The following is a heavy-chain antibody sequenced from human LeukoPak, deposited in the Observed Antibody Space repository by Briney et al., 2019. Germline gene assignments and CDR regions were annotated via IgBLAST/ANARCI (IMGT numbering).Heavy chain of an antibody. CDR3: ARDGIAAAAYYFDY. V-gene: IGHV3-21*01. D-gene: IGHD6-13*01. CDR2: ISSSSSYI. J-gene: IGHJ4*02. CDR1: GFTFSSYS. Sequence: GGSLSLSCAASGFTFSSYSMNWVRQAPGKGLEWVSSISSSSSYIYYADSVKGRFTISRDNAKNSLYLQMNSLRAEDTAVYYCARDGIAAAAYYFDYWGQGTLVTVSS.